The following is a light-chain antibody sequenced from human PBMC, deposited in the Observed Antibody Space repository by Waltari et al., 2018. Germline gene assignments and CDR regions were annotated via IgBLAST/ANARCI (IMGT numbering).Light chain of an antibody. CDR3: FSYAGSYTYV. Sequence: QSALTQPRSVSGSPGQSVTISCTGTSSDIGAYNYVSWYQQHPGKAPQLVIYDVSKRTSWLTDRFFGAKSGNTASLTISGLQAEDETDYYCFSYAGSYTYVFGTGTTVTFL. V-gene: IGLV2-11*01. CDR2: DVS. J-gene: IGLJ1*01. CDR1: SSDIGAYNY.